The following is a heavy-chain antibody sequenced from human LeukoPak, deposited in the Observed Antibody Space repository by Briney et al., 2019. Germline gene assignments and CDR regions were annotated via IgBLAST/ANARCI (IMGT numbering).Heavy chain of an antibody. D-gene: IGHD3-3*01. CDR1: GYTFTGYY. V-gene: IGHV1-2*02. Sequence: ASVKVSCKASGYTFTGYYMHWVRQAPGQGLEWMGWINPNSGGTNYAQKFQGRVTMTRDTSIGTAYMELSRLRSDDTAVYYCARGLRSDDFWSGYYTYYFDYWGQGTLVTVSS. CDR3: ARGLRSDDFWSGYYTYYFDY. CDR2: INPNSGGT. J-gene: IGHJ4*02.